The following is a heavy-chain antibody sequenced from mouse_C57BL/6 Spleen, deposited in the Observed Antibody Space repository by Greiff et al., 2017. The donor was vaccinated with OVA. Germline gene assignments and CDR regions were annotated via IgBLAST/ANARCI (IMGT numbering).Heavy chain of an antibody. D-gene: IGHD1-1*01. CDR3: TRGHYYGNAMDY. J-gene: IGHJ4*01. V-gene: IGHV5-9-1*02. CDR2: ISSGGDYI. Sequence: DVMLVESGEGLVKPGGSLKLSCAASGFTFSSYAMSWVRQTPEKRLEWVAYISSGGDYIYYADTVKGRFTISRDNARNTLYLQMSSLKSEDTAMYYCTRGHYYGNAMDYWGQGTSVTVSS. CDR1: GFTFSSYA.